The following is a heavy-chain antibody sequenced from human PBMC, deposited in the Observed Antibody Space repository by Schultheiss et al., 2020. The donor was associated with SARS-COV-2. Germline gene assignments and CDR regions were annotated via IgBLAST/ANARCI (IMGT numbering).Heavy chain of an antibody. Sequence: GGSLRLSCAASGFTFSSYGMHWVRQAPGKGLEWVAVISYDGSNKYYADSVKGRFTISRDNSKNTLYLQMNSLRAEDTAVYYCAHPEPRLAARGYWGQGTLVTVSS. CDR1: GFTFSSYG. J-gene: IGHJ4*02. CDR3: AHPEPRLAARGY. D-gene: IGHD6-6*01. V-gene: IGHV3-30*03. CDR2: ISYDGSNK.